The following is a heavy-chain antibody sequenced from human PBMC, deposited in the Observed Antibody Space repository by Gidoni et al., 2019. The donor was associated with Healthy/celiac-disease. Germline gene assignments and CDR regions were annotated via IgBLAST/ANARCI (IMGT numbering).Heavy chain of an antibody. CDR2: MNPNSGNT. CDR1: VYTSTSYD. J-gene: IGHJ4*02. Sequence: QVQLVQSGDEVKKPGASVKVSCKASVYTSTSYDINWVRQATGQGLEWMGSMNPNSGNTGYAQKFQGRVTMTRNTSISTAYMELSSLRSEDTAVYYCASTGYCSGGSCSDYWGQGTLVTVSS. CDR3: ASTGYCSGGSCSDY. D-gene: IGHD2-15*01. V-gene: IGHV1-8*01.